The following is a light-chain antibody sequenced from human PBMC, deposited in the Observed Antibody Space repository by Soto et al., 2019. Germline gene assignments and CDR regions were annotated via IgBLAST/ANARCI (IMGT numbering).Light chain of an antibody. J-gene: IGKJ4*01. Sequence: ENVLTQSPGTLSLSPGERASLSCRASQSVSSEKLAWYQQKPGQAPRLLIFGASGRATGIPERFSGSGSGTDFSLTISRLEPEDSAVYYCQQYGSSPLTFGGGTKVDI. CDR2: GAS. CDR1: QSVSSEK. CDR3: QQYGSSPLT. V-gene: IGKV3-20*01.